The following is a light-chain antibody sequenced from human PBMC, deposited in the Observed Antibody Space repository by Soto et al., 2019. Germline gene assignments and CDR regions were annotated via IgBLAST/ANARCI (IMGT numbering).Light chain of an antibody. CDR1: SSNIGSNT. J-gene: IGLJ3*02. CDR3: AAWDDSLSWV. V-gene: IGLV1-44*01. Sequence: QSVLTQPPSASGTPGQRVTISCSGSSSNIGSNTVNWYQQLPGTAPKHLIFSNNQRPLGVPDRFSGSKSGTSASLAISGLQPEDEADYYCAAWDDSLSWVFGGGTKLTVL. CDR2: SNN.